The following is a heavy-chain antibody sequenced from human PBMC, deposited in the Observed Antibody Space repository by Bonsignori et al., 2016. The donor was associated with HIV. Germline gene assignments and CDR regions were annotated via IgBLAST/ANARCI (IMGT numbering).Heavy chain of an antibody. CDR2: IYYSGST. J-gene: IGHJ4*02. CDR3: ARGDSGSYLLYDY. D-gene: IGHD1-26*01. Sequence: WIRQPPGKGLEWIGSIYYSGSTYYNPSLKSRVTISVDTSKNQFSLKLSSVTAADTAVYYCARGDSGSYLLYDYWGQGTLVTVSS. V-gene: IGHV4-39*07.